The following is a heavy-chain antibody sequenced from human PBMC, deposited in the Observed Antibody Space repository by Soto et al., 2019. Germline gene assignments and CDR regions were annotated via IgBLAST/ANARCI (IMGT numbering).Heavy chain of an antibody. CDR2: IKSKTDGGTT. CDR3: TTQPGITIREIVAFDI. V-gene: IGHV3-15*01. CDR1: GFTFSNAW. J-gene: IGHJ3*02. D-gene: IGHD3-10*01. Sequence: PGGSLRLSCAASGFTFSNAWMSWVRQAPGKGLEWVGRIKSKTDGGTTDYAAPVKGRFTISRDDSKNTLYLQMNSLKTEDTAVYYCTTQPGITIREIVAFDIWGQGTMVTVSS.